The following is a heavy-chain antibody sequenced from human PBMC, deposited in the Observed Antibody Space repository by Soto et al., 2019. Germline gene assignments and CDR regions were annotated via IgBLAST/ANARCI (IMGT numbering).Heavy chain of an antibody. D-gene: IGHD6-19*01. CDR1: GFTFSDYA. V-gene: IGHV3-30*18. CDR3: AKGGRQWLVTSDFNY. CDR2: VSHDGRNT. J-gene: IGHJ4*02. Sequence: VQLVESGGGVVQPGRSLRLSCAASGFTFSDYAMHWVRQAQGKGLEWVAVVSHDGRNTHYADSVQGRFTISRDNSKNTVSLEMTSLRAEDTAVYYCAKGGRQWLVTSDFNYWGQGALVTVSS.